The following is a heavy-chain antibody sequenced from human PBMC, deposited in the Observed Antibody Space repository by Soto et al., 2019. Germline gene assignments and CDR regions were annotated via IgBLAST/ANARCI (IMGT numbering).Heavy chain of an antibody. CDR3: ARDWGSSGWHN. CDR2: IYFTGTT. CDR1: GHSLSSGGYY. D-gene: IGHD6-19*01. V-gene: IGHV4-31*03. Sequence: SETLSLTCTVSGHSLSSGGYYWSWIRQHPGKGLEWVGYIYFTGTTLYNPSLKSRLAISVDTSKNQFSLKLTSVTAADTAVYYCARDWGSSGWHNWGKGVLVTVSS. J-gene: IGHJ4*02.